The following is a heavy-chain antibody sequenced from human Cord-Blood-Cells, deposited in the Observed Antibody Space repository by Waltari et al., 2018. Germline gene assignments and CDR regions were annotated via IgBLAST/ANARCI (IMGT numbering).Heavy chain of an antibody. CDR1: SSGYY. CDR2: IYHSGST. CDR3: ARGDYYGSGSYYIYFDY. V-gene: IGHV4-38-2*02. Sequence: SSGYYWGWIRQPPGKGLEWIGSIYHSGSTYYNPSLKSRVTISVDTSKNQFSLKLSSVTAADTAVYYCARGDYYGSGSYYIYFDYWGQGTLVTVSS. D-gene: IGHD3-10*01. J-gene: IGHJ4*02.